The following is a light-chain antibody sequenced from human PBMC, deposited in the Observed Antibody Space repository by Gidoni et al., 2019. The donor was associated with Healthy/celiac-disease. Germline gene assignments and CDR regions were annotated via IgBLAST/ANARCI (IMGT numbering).Light chain of an antibody. CDR3: QQYGSSLLT. V-gene: IGKV3-20*01. CDR1: QSVSSSS. J-gene: IGKJ4*01. Sequence: EIVLTHSPGTLSLSPGERATLSCRASQSVSSSSLAWYQQKPGQAPRLLIYGASSRATGIPDRFSGSGSGTDFTLTISRLEPEDFAVYYCQQYGSSLLTFGGGTKVEIK. CDR2: GAS.